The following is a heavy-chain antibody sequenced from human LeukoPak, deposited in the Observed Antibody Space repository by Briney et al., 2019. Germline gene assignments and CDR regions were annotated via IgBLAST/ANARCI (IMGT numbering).Heavy chain of an antibody. J-gene: IGHJ5*02. CDR2: ISSSSSTI. CDR3: ARVRKGGNIAVAGTADP. CDR1: GFTFSSYS. D-gene: IGHD6-19*01. Sequence: GGSLRLSCAASGFTFSSYSMNRVRQAPGKGLEWVSYISSSSSTIYYADSVKGRFTISRDNAKNSLYLQMNSLRAEDTAVYYCARVRKGGNIAVAGTADPWGQGTLVTVSS. V-gene: IGHV3-48*04.